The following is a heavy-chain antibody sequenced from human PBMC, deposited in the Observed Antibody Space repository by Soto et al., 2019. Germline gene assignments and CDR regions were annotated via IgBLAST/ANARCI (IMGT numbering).Heavy chain of an antibody. CDR3: ARGSIAARRNTFYYYYGMDV. CDR2: INHSGST. Sequence: SETLSLTCTAYGESFSGYYWSWIRQPPGKGLEWIGEINHSGSTNYNPSLKSRVTISVDTSKNQFSLKLSSVTAADTAVYYCARGSIAARRNTFYYYYGMDVWGQGTTVTVSS. CDR1: GESFSGYY. J-gene: IGHJ6*02. D-gene: IGHD6-6*01. V-gene: IGHV4-34*01.